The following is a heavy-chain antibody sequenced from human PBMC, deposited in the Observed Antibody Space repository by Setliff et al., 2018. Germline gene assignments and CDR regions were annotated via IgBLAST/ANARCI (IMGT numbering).Heavy chain of an antibody. V-gene: IGHV3-30-3*01. CDR3: ARSGNRGVIWG. D-gene: IGHD3-10*01. Sequence: GGSLRLSCAASGFTFSSYAMHWVRQAPGKGLEWVAVISYDGSNKYYADSVKGRFIISRDNSNNTLYLQMNILRAEDTAVYYCARSGNRGVIWGWGQGTLVTVSS. J-gene: IGHJ4*02. CDR1: GFTFSSYA. CDR2: ISYDGSNK.